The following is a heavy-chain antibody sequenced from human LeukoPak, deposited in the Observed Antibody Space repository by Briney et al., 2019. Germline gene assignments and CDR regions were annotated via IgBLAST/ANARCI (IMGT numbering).Heavy chain of an antibody. CDR3: AKDGSSTGHYYYGMDV. D-gene: IGHD2-2*01. V-gene: IGHV3-9*01. CDR1: GFIFDDYG. CDR2: ISWNSGSI. J-gene: IGHJ6*02. Sequence: GGSLRLSCVASGFIFDDYGMHWVRQAPGKGLEWVAGISWNSGSIGYADSVKGRFTIYRDNTKNSLYLEMNSLRAEDTALYYCAKDGSSTGHYYYGMDVWGQGTTVTVSS.